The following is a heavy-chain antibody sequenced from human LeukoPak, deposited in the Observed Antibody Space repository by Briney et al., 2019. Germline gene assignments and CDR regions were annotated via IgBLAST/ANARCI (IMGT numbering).Heavy chain of an antibody. V-gene: IGHV3-7*01. CDR1: GFTFSSYW. Sequence: PGGSLRLSCAASGFTFSSYWMSWVRQAPGKGLEWVANIKQDGSEKYYVDSVKGRFTISRDNAKNSLYLQMNSLRAEDTAVYYCARDQQQLVTYYYYMDVWGKGTTVTVSS. J-gene: IGHJ6*03. D-gene: IGHD6-13*01. CDR3: ARDQQQLVTYYYYMDV. CDR2: IKQDGSEK.